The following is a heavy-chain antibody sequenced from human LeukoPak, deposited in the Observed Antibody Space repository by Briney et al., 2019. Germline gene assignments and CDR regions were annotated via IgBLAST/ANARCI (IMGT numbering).Heavy chain of an antibody. D-gene: IGHD3-10*01. V-gene: IGHV1-69*13. J-gene: IGHJ4*02. CDR2: IIPIFGTA. Sequence: GASVKVSCKASGGTFSSYAISWVRQAPGQGLEWMGGIIPIFGTANYAQKFQGRVTITADESTSTAYMELSSLRSEDTAVYYCAIELRFVEMEFDYWGQGTLVTVSS. CDR3: AIELRFVEMEFDY. CDR1: GGTFSSYA.